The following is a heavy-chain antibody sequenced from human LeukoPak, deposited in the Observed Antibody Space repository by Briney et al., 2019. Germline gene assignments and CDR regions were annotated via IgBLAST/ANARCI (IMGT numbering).Heavy chain of an antibody. Sequence: PGGSLRLSCVASGFTFSSYTMSWVRQAPAPGKGLEWVSTIITSGATTFYADSVKGRFTISRDNSKNTLYLQMNSLRAEDTAVYYCAKNSPKPAGTYFQHCGQGTLVTVSS. J-gene: IGHJ1*01. CDR3: AKNSPKPAGTYFQH. D-gene: IGHD2-2*01. CDR2: IITSGATT. CDR1: GFTFSSYT. V-gene: IGHV3-23*01.